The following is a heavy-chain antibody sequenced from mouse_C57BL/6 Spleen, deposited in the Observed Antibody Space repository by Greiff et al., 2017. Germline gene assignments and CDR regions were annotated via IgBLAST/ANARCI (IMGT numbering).Heavy chain of an antibody. CDR1: GYTFTDYN. J-gene: IGHJ2*01. Sequence: VQLQQSGPELVKPGASVKMSCKASGYTFTDYNMHWVKQSHGKSLEWIGYINPNNGGTSYNQKFKGKATLTVNKSSSTAYMELRSLTSEDSAVYYCARGGDDGYYGGYWGQGTTLTVSS. CDR3: ARGGDDGYYGGY. V-gene: IGHV1-22*01. CDR2: INPNNGGT. D-gene: IGHD2-3*01.